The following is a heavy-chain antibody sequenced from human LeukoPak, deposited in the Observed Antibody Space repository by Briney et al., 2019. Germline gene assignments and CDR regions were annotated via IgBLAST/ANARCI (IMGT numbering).Heavy chain of an antibody. CDR3: AREGHCSSTSCHPHRPLDY. J-gene: IGHJ4*02. CDR1: GDSVSSNSAA. V-gene: IGHV6-1*01. CDR2: TYYRSKWYN. D-gene: IGHD2-2*01. Sequence: SQTLSLTCAISGDSVSSNSAAWNWIRQSPSRGLEWLGRTYYRSKWYNDYAVSVKSRITINPDTSKNQFSLQLNSVTPEDTAVYYCAREGHCSSTSCHPHRPLDYWGQGTLVTVSS.